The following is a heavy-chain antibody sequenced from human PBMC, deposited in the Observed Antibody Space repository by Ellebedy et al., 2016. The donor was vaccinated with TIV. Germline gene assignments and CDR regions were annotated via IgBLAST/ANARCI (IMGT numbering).Heavy chain of an antibody. V-gene: IGHV1-69*06. CDR1: GGTFSTYA. CDR2: IIPVFGAA. CDR3: ARLTEGYGDYATHFDY. D-gene: IGHD4-17*01. Sequence: ASVKVSCKASGGTFSTYAISWVRQAPGQGLEWMGAIIPVFGAANYAQKFQGRVTISADKSISTAYLQWSSLKASDTAMYYCARLTEGYGDYATHFDYWGQGTLVTVSS. J-gene: IGHJ4*02.